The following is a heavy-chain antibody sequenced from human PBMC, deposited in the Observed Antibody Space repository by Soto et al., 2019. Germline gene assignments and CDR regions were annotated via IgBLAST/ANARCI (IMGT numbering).Heavy chain of an antibody. CDR2: ISAYNGNT. D-gene: IGHD3-3*01. CDR3: ARDGDGLPFLEWLSSKRYYGMDV. CDR1: GYTFTSYG. J-gene: IGHJ6*02. V-gene: IGHV1-18*04. Sequence: ASVKVSCKASGYTFTSYGISWVRQAPGQGLEWMGWISAYNGNTNYAQKLQGRVTMTTDTSTSTAYMELRSLRSDDTAVYYCARDGDGLPFLEWLSSKRYYGMDVWGQGTTVTVSS.